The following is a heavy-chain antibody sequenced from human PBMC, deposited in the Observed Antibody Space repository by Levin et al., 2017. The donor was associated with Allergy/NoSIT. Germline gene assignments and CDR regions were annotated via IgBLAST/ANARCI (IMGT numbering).Heavy chain of an antibody. J-gene: IGHJ4*02. CDR2: VSGNGGST. CDR3: VKRWATRESDY. CDR1: GFTFSSYG. D-gene: IGHD2-2*01. V-gene: IGHV3-64D*06. Sequence: SGESLKISCSASGFTFSSYGMHWVRQAPGRGLEYVSAVSGNGGSTYYADSVKGRFTISRDNSKNTLYLQMSSLRTEDTAVYYCVKRWATRESDYWGQGTLVTVSS.